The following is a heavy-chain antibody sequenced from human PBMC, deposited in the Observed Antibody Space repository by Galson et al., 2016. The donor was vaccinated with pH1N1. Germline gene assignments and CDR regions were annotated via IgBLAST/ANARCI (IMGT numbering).Heavy chain of an antibody. CDR1: GRSISIGNSY. CDR2: IYYSGST. CDR3: ASHYYYYYMDV. Sequence: LSLTCTVSGRSISIGNSYWSWIRQHPGKGLEWIGYIYYSGSTYYNPSLKSRVTISLDTSKNQFSLKLSSVTAADTAVYYCASHYYYYYMDVWGKGTTVTVSS. V-gene: IGHV4-30-4*08. J-gene: IGHJ6*03.